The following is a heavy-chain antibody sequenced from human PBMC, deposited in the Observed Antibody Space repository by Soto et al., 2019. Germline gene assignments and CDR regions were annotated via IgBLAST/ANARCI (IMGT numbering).Heavy chain of an antibody. V-gene: IGHV3-30-3*01. J-gene: IGHJ6*02. Sequence: GGSLRLSGAASGLTFSSYAIHWVRQAPGKGLEWVAVISYDGSNKYYADSVKGRFTISRDNSKNTLYLQMNSLRAEDTAVYYCAGHHGSGSYYYYGMDVWGQGTTVTVSS. CDR2: ISYDGSNK. D-gene: IGHD3-10*01. CDR1: GLTFSSYA. CDR3: AGHHGSGSYYYYGMDV.